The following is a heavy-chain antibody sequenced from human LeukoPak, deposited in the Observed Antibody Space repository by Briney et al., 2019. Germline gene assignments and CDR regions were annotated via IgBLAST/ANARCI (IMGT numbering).Heavy chain of an antibody. Sequence: SETLSLTCTVSGGSISSYYWSWIRQPPGKGLEWIGYIYYSGSTNYNPSLKSRVTISVDTSKNQFSLKLSSVTAADTAVYYCARGPNGYGYNYYYYGMDVWGKGPRSPSPQ. J-gene: IGHJ6*01. D-gene: IGHD5-18*01. CDR1: GGSISSYY. CDR3: ARGPNGYGYNYYYYGMDV. CDR2: IYYSGST. V-gene: IGHV4-59*12.